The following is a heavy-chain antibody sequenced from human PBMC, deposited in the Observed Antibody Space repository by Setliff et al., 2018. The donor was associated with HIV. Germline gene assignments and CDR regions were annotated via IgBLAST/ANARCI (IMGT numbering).Heavy chain of an antibody. CDR3: ARLTTTYYYDSSAYYHPV. D-gene: IGHD3-22*01. J-gene: IGHJ4*02. V-gene: IGHV4-34*01. Sequence: SETLSLTCAVYGGSFSGYYWSWIRQPPGKGLEWIGEINNSGSTNYNPSLKSRVNISVDTSKNQFSLKLSSVTAADTAVFYWARLTTTYYYDSSAYYHPVWGQGTLVTVSS. CDR1: GGSFSGYY. CDR2: INNSGST.